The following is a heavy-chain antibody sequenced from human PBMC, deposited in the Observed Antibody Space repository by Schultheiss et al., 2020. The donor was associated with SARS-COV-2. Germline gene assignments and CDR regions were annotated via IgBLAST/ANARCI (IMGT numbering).Heavy chain of an antibody. Sequence: SQTLSLTCDISGDSVSSNSAAWHWIRQSPSRGLEWLGRTYYRSEWNNDYAVSVKSRISINPDTSKNQFSLQLKSVTPEDTAVYYCARDGYNLFDYWGQGTLVTVSS. V-gene: IGHV6-1*01. J-gene: IGHJ4*02. CDR1: GDSVSSNSAA. D-gene: IGHD5-24*01. CDR2: TYYRSEWNN. CDR3: ARDGYNLFDY.